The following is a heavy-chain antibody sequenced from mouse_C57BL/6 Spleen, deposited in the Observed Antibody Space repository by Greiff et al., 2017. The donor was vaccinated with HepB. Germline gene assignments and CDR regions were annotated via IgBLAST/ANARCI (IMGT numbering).Heavy chain of an antibody. CDR2: IDPSDSET. CDR3: ARFSSGYFDY. J-gene: IGHJ2*01. Sequence: QVQLKQSGAELVRPGSSVKLSCKASGYTFTSYWMHWVKQRPIQGLEWIGNIDPSDSETHYNQKFKDKATLTVDKSSSTAYMQLSSLTSEDSAVYYCARFSSGYFDYWGQGTTLTVSS. V-gene: IGHV1-52*01. CDR1: GYTFTSYW. D-gene: IGHD3-2*02.